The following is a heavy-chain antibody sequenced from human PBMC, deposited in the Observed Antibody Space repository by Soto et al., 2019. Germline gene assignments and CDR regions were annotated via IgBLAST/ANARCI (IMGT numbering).Heavy chain of an antibody. CDR2: ISAYNGNT. CDR1: GYTFTSSG. J-gene: IGHJ5*02. CDR3: ARVEAAADCFDP. V-gene: IGHV1-18*04. Sequence: ASVKVSCKASGYTFTSSGISWVRQAPGQGLEWMGWISAYNGNTNYAQKLQGRVTMTTDTSTSTAYMELRSLRSDDTAVYYCARVEAAADCFDPLGQGTLVTVSS. D-gene: IGHD6-13*01.